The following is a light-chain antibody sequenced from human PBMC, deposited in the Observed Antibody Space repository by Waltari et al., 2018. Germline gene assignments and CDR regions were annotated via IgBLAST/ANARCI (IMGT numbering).Light chain of an antibody. CDR2: DDS. J-gene: IGLJ2*01. Sequence: SYVLTQPPSVSVAPGKTARITCGGNNIGSKSVPWYQQKPGQAPVLVGYDDSDRPSGIPERFSGSNSGNTATLTISRVEAGDEADYYCQVWDTSSNLHVVFGGGAKLTVL. V-gene: IGLV3-21*03. CDR3: QVWDTSSNLHVV. CDR1: NIGSKS.